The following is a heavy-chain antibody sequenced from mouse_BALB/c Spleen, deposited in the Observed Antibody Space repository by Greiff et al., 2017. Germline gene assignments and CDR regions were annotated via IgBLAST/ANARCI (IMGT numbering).Heavy chain of an antibody. CDR1: GFTFSSYA. CDR2: ISSGGSYT. V-gene: IGHV5-9-4*01. Sequence: EVKLVESGGGLVKPGGSLKLSCAASGFTFSSYAMSWVRQSPEKRLEWVAEISSGGSYTYYPDTVTGRFTISRDNAKNTLYLEMSSLRSEDTAMYYCARSYGKSYFDYWGQGTTLTVSS. J-gene: IGHJ2*01. CDR3: ARSYGKSYFDY. D-gene: IGHD2-10*02.